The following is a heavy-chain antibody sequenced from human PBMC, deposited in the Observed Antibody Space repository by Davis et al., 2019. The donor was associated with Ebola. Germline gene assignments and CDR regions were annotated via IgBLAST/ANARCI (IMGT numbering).Heavy chain of an antibody. J-gene: IGHJ5*02. CDR3: ARGHSSDWYPRNNWFAP. CDR1: GFTFSSYS. Sequence: GESLKISCAASGFTFSSYSMNWVRQAPGKGLEWVSSISSSSSYIYYADSVKGRFTISRDNAKNSIFLQMNSLRADDTAIYYCARGHSSDWYPRNNWFAPWGQGTLVTVSS. D-gene: IGHD6-19*01. V-gene: IGHV3-21*04. CDR2: ISSSSSYI.